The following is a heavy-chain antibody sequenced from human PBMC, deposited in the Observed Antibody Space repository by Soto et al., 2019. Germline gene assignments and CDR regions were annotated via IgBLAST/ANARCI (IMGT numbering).Heavy chain of an antibody. V-gene: IGHV4-59*01. J-gene: IGHJ4*02. D-gene: IGHD5-12*01. CDR1: GGSINNNF. CDR2: VYYDGHT. CDR3: ARDLFGGYCLDY. Sequence: SETLSLTCTVSGGSINNNFWGWIRQPPGKGLEWIGYVYYDGHTDYNPSLESRVTIAVDTSKNQSSLRLTSVTAADTAVYYCARDLFGGYCLDYWGQGALVTVSS.